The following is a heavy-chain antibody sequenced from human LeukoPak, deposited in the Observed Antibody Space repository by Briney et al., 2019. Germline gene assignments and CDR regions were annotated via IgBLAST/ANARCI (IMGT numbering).Heavy chain of an antibody. Sequence: PSQTLSLTCTVSGGSISSGNYYWSWIRQPAGKGLEWIGRIYTSGSTNYSPSLKSRVTISVDTSKNQFSLKLSSVTAADTAVYYCATQDIVVVPAAILEQYYFDYWGQGTLVTVSS. CDR2: IYTSGST. J-gene: IGHJ4*02. CDR1: GGSISSGNYY. D-gene: IGHD2-2*01. V-gene: IGHV4-61*02. CDR3: ATQDIVVVPAAILEQYYFDY.